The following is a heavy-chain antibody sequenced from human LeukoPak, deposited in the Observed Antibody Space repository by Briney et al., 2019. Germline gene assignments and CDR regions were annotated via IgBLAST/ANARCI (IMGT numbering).Heavy chain of an antibody. D-gene: IGHD1-1*01. J-gene: IGHJ4*02. V-gene: IGHV3-15*01. Sequence: PGESLRLSCAASEFTFKNAWMNWVRQTPGKGLEWVGRIRSKTDGGTTDYAAPVRGRFTISRDDSKNMLYLQMNSLKTEDTAVYYCSTGLIPTTGYYWGQGTLVAVSS. CDR1: EFTFKNAW. CDR2: IRSKTDGGTT. CDR3: STGLIPTTGYY.